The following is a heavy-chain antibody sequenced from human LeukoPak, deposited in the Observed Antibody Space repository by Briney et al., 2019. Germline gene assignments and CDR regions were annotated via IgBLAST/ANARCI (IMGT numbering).Heavy chain of an antibody. J-gene: IGHJ4*02. CDR2: IYSGGTT. CDR1: GFTLSSNY. Sequence: GGSLRLSCAVSGFTLSSNYMSWVRQAPGKGLEWVSLIYSGGTTYYADSVKGRFTISRDNSKNTLYLQMNSLRAEDTAVYYCARRGYGDYAPFDYWGQGTLVTVSS. V-gene: IGHV3-66*04. CDR3: ARRGYGDYAPFDY. D-gene: IGHD4-17*01.